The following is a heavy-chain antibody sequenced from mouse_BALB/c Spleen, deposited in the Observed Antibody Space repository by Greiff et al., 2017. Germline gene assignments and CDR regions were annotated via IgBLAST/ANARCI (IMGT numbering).Heavy chain of an antibody. CDR1: GFSLTSYG. D-gene: IGHD2-3*01. Sequence: VQVVESGPGLVQPSQSLSITCTVSGFSLTSYGVHWVRQSPGKGLEWLGVIWSGGSTDYNAAFISRLSISKDNSKSQVFFKMNSLQANDTAIYYCARIYDGYFAYWGQGTLVTVSA. J-gene: IGHJ3*01. CDR3: ARIYDGYFAY. CDR2: IWSGGST. V-gene: IGHV2-2*02.